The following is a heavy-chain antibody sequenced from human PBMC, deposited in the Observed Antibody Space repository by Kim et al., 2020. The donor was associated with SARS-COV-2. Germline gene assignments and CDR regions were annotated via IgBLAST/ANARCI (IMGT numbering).Heavy chain of an antibody. CDR3: ARKPAWEIDY. V-gene: IGHV3-48*02. Sequence: AVSVKGRFTISRDTAKNSLLLQMNSLRDVDTAIYYCARKPAWEIDYWGQGTLVTVSS. J-gene: IGHJ4*02. D-gene: IGHD1-26*01.